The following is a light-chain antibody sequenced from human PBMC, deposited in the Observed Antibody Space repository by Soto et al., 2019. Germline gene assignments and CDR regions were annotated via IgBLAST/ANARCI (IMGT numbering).Light chain of an antibody. CDR1: QSISNY. J-gene: IGKJ1*01. Sequence: DIQMTQSPSTLSAPVGDRVTITCRASQSISNYLAWYQQKLGKAPKLLIYKASNLESGVPSSFSGSGSGTEFTLTTSSLQPDDFATYYCQQYNSYPWTFGQGTKVEIK. V-gene: IGKV1-5*03. CDR3: QQYNSYPWT. CDR2: KAS.